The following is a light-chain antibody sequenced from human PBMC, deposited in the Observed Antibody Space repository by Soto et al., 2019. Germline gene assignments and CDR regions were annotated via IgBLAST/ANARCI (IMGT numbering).Light chain of an antibody. J-gene: IGKJ5*01. Sequence: DIQMTQSPSSLSASVGDRVTITCRASQSIRSYLNWYQQKPRKAPKLLIYAASSLQSGVPSRFSGSGSGTDFTLTISSLQPEDFATYYCQQSYSTPITFGQGTRLEIK. CDR1: QSIRSY. CDR2: AAS. V-gene: IGKV1-39*01. CDR3: QQSYSTPIT.